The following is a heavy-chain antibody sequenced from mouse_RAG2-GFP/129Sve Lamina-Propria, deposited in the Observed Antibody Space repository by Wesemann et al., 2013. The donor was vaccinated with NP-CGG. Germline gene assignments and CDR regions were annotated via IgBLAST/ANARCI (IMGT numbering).Heavy chain of an antibody. CDR3: TIRDYYDGSYYAMDY. Sequence: NGATNYNEKFKSKATLTVDKSSSTAYMQLSSLTSEDSAVYYCTIRDYYDGSYYAMDYWGQGTSVTVSS. D-gene: IGHD1-1*01. CDR2: NGAT. V-gene: IGHV1S16*01. J-gene: IGHJ4*01.